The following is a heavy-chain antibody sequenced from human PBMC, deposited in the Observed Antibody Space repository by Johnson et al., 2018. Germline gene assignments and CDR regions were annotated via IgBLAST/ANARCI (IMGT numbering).Heavy chain of an antibody. V-gene: IGHV3-64*01. CDR3: ARHRRGFYYYYYMDV. CDR2: ISSNGGST. J-gene: IGHJ6*03. CDR1: GFTFSSYA. D-gene: IGHD3-16*01. Sequence: VQLVQSGGGLVQPGGSLRLSCAASGFTFSSYAMHWVRQAPGKGLEYVSAISSNGGSTYYANSVKGRFTISRDNSKNTLYLKMNSLRAEDTAVYYCARHRRGFYYYYYMDVWGKGTTVTVSS.